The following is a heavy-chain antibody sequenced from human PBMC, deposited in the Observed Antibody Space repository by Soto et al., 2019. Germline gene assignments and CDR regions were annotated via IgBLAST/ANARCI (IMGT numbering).Heavy chain of an antibody. CDR2: IYYSGST. CDR1: GGSISSYY. CDR3: AGDKIAAAGGAYYNYGMDV. J-gene: IGHJ6*02. V-gene: IGHV4-59*01. Sequence: SETLSLTCTVSGGSISSYYWSWIRQPPGKGLEWIGYIYYSGSTNYNPSLKSRVTMSVDTSRNQFSLKLSSVTAADTALYYCAGDKIAAAGGAYYNYGMDVWGQGTTVTVSS. D-gene: IGHD6-13*01.